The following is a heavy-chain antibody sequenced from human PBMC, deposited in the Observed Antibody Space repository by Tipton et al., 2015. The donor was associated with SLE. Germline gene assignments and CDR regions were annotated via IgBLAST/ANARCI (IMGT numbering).Heavy chain of an antibody. J-gene: IGHJ3*02. Sequence: QLVQSGAEVKKPGASVKVSCKASGCTFTSYDINWVRQATGQGLEWMGWMNPNSGNTGYAQKFQGRVTMTRNTSVSTAYMELSSLRSEDTAVYYCALTSIMITFGGVLSHAFDIWGQGTMVTVSS. D-gene: IGHD3-16*01. V-gene: IGHV1-8*02. CDR2: MNPNSGNT. CDR1: GCTFTSYD. CDR3: ALTSIMITFGGVLSHAFDI.